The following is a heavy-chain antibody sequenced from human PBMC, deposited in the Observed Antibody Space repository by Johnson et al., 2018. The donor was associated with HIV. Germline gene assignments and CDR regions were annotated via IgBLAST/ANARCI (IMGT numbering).Heavy chain of an antibody. CDR1: GINFGSYW. J-gene: IGHJ3*01. Sequence: VQLVESGGGLVQPGGSLRLSCTASGINFGSYWMHWFRQAPGQGLVWVSHIKSDGSYTNYANSVKGRFTVSRDNAKNSLYLQMNSLKAEDTAVYYCARDGGYSYFAFDLWGQGTVVTVSS. CDR3: ARDGGYSYFAFDL. D-gene: IGHD5-18*01. CDR2: IKSDGSYT. V-gene: IGHV3-74*01.